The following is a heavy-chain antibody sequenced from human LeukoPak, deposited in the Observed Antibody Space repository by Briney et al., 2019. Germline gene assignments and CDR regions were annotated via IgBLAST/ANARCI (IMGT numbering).Heavy chain of an antibody. D-gene: IGHD5-24*01. CDR3: ANEMATAIDH. CDR1: GGSFSGYY. J-gene: IGHJ4*02. CDR2: INHSGST. Sequence: SETLSLTCAVYGGSFSGYYWSWIRQPPGKGLEWIGEINHSGSTNYNPSLKSRVTISVDQSQNQFSLKLSSVTAADTAVYYCANEMATAIDHWGQGTLVTVSS. V-gene: IGHV4-34*01.